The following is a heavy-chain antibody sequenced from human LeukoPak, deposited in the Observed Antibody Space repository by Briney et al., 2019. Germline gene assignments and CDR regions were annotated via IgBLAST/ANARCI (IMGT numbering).Heavy chain of an antibody. CDR3: ARAGGNWNYVLDY. CDR1: GYTFTGYY. V-gene: IGHV1-2*02. J-gene: IGHJ4*02. Sequence: ASVTVSCKASGYTFTGYYMHWVRQAPGQGLEWMGWINPNSGGTNYAQKFQGRVTMTRDTSISTAYMELSRLRSDDTAVYYCARAGGNWNYVLDYWGQGTLVTVSS. CDR2: INPNSGGT. D-gene: IGHD1-7*01.